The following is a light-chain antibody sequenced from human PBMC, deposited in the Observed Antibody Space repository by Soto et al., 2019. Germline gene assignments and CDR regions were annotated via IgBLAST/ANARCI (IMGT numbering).Light chain of an antibody. CDR2: KAS. CDR3: QQYDSYPLA. CDR1: QSISNW. Sequence: DIQMTQSPSTLSASEGDRVTITCRASQSISNWLAWYQQKPGKAPKYLIYKASNLQSGVPSRFSGSGSGTEFTLTISSLQPDDFATYYCQQYDSYPLAFGGGTRVDIK. V-gene: IGKV1-5*03. J-gene: IGKJ4*01.